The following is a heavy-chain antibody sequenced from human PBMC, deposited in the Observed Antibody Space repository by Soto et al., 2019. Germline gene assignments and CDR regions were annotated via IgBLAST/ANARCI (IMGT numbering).Heavy chain of an antibody. J-gene: IGHJ6*02. V-gene: IGHV4-61*01. CDR1: GGSVSSRFYY. Sequence: SETLSLTCTVSGGSVSSRFYYYNWIRQPPGKGLEWIGYIYDSVTTNYNSSLESRLTISVDTSKNQFSLKLSSVTAADTAVYYCARGAGYYGSGKDMDVWGQGTTVTVSS. D-gene: IGHD3-10*01. CDR2: IYDSVTT. CDR3: ARGAGYYGSGKDMDV.